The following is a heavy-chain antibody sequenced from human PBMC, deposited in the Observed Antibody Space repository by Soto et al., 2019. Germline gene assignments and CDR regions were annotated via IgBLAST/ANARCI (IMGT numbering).Heavy chain of an antibody. CDR2: IYYSGST. J-gene: IGHJ4*02. V-gene: IGHV4-59*01. CDR1: GDSISSYY. Sequence: SEILSLTCTVSGDSISSYYWSWIRQPPGMGLEWIGYIYYSGSTNYNPSLKSRVTISVDRSKDQFSLKLGSVTAADTAVYYCARDSGSYNDYWGQGTLVTVS. D-gene: IGHD1-26*01. CDR3: ARDSGSYNDY.